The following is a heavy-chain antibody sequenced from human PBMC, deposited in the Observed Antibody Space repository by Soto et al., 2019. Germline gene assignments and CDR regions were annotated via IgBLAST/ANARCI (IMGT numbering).Heavy chain of an antibody. Sequence: GASVKVSCKASGGTFSSYAISWVRQAPGQGLEWMGGIIPIFGTANYAQKFQGRVTITADESTSTAYMELSGLRSEDTAVYYCARDRIFGVDAFDIWGQGTMVTVSS. D-gene: IGHD3-3*01. J-gene: IGHJ3*02. V-gene: IGHV1-69*13. CDR3: ARDRIFGVDAFDI. CDR2: IIPIFGTA. CDR1: GGTFSSYA.